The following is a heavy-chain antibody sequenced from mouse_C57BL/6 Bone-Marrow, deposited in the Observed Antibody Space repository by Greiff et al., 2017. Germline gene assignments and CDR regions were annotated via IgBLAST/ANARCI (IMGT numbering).Heavy chain of an antibody. CDR3: ARYSNCAWFAY. CDR1: GYTFTNYW. D-gene: IGHD2-5*01. J-gene: IGHJ3*01. Sequence: VQLQQSGAELVRPGPSVKMSCKASGYTFTNYWIGWAKQRPGHGLEWIGDIYPGGGYTNYNEKFKGKATLTADKSSSTAYMQFSSLTSEDSAIYYCARYSNCAWFAYWGQGTLVTVSA. CDR2: IYPGGGYT. V-gene: IGHV1-63*01.